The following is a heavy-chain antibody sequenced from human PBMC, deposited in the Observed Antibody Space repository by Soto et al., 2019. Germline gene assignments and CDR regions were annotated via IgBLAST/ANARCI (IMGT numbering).Heavy chain of an antibody. CDR3: AKGGPESEYVVYAFDI. V-gene: IGHV3-23*01. CDR1: GFTFSSYA. D-gene: IGHD2-21*01. Sequence: EVQLLESGGGLVQPGGSLRLSCAASGFTFSSYAMSWVRQAPGKGLEWVSGISGSDGSTFYADSVKGRLTISRDSSKNTLYLQMNSLRAEDTAVYYCAKGGPESEYVVYAFDIWGQGTMVTVSS. J-gene: IGHJ3*02. CDR2: ISGSDGST.